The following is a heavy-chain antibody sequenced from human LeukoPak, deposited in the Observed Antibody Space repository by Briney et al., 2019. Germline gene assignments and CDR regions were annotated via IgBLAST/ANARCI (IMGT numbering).Heavy chain of an antibody. J-gene: IGHJ4*02. CDR2: ISSSGSTI. CDR1: GFTFSDYY. CDR3: AKDRTNYDFWSSPFDY. Sequence: PGGSLRLSCAASGFTFSDYYMSWIRQAPGKGLEWVSYISSSGSTIYYADSVKGRFTISRDNSKNTLYLQMNSLRAEDTAVYYCAKDRTNYDFWSSPFDYWGQGTLVTVSS. D-gene: IGHD3-3*01. V-gene: IGHV3-11*01.